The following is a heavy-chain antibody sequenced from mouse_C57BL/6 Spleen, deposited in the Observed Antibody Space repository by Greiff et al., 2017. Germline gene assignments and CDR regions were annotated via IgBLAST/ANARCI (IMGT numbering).Heavy chain of an antibody. V-gene: IGHV1-82*01. D-gene: IGHD2-4*01. Sequence: VQLQQSGPELVKPGASVKISCKASGYAFSSSWMNWVKQRPGKGLEWIGRIYPGDGDTNYNGKFKGKATLTADKSSSTAYMQLSSLTSEDSAVYFCARNYDYGKAMDYWGQGTSVTVSS. CDR2: IYPGDGDT. CDR3: ARNYDYGKAMDY. J-gene: IGHJ4*01. CDR1: GYAFSSSW.